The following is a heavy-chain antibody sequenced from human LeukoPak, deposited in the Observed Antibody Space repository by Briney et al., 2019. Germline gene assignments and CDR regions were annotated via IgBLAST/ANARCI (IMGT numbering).Heavy chain of an antibody. CDR2: ISYSGST. CDR1: GGSISGYY. V-gene: IGHV4-59*01. D-gene: IGHD1-1*01. CDR3: ARDGRYYYYGMNV. Sequence: SETLSLTCTVSGGSISGYYWSWIRQPPGKGLEWIGYISYSGSTHYNPSLKGRVTISVDTSKNQFSLKVSSVTAAETAMYYCARDGRYYYYGMNVWGQGTTVTVSS. J-gene: IGHJ6*02.